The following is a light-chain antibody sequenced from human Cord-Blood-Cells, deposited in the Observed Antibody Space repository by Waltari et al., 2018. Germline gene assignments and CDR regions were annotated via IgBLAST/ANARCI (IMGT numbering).Light chain of an antibody. CDR2: GAP. CDR3: QQYGSSPYT. J-gene: IGKJ2*01. Sequence: DIVFTQSPGSLSLSPGERATLSCRASQSGSSSDFAWYQQRPGQASRPLIYGAPSRATGIPDRLSGSASGTDFTHTSSRLEHEDFAVYYCQQYGSSPYTFGQGTKLEIK. CDR1: QSGSSSD. V-gene: IGKV3-20*01.